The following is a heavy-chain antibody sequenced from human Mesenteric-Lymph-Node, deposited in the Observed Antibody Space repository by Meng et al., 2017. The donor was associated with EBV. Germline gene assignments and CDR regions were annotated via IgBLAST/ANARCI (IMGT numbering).Heavy chain of an antibody. Sequence: QGQLQESGPGLVKPSGTLSLPCAVSGGSITSTNWWSWVRQSPGKGLEWIGEIYHFGSTNYNPSLKSRVTISVDKSKRQFSLKLTSVTAADTAVYHCARFQRFGDFDWGQGTLVTVSS. CDR1: GGSITSTNW. CDR3: ARFQRFGDFD. J-gene: IGHJ4*02. V-gene: IGHV4-4*02. CDR2: IYHFGST. D-gene: IGHD3-10*01.